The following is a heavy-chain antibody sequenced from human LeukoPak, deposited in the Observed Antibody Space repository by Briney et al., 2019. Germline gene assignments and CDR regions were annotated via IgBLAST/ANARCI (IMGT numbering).Heavy chain of an antibody. D-gene: IGHD3-22*01. CDR2: IKSKTDGGTT. J-gene: IGHJ4*02. CDR1: GLTFSNAW. V-gene: IGHV3-15*01. CDR3: TTDFTRNDSGGYTG. Sequence: GGSLRLSCAASGLTFSNAWMSWVRQPPGKGLEWVGRIKSKTDGGTTDYAAPVKGRFTISRDNSKNPLYLQMNSLKTENTAVYYCTTDFTRNDSGGYTGGGQGTLVTVSS.